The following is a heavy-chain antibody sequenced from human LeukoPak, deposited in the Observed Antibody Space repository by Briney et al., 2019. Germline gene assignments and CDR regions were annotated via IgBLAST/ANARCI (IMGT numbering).Heavy chain of an antibody. CDR1: GFAFSSYS. V-gene: IGHV3-21*01. D-gene: IGHD1-26*01. J-gene: IGHJ4*02. CDR3: ARAVLGRGYDY. CDR2: ISSSSSYI. Sequence: GGSLRLSCAASGFAFSSYSMNWVRQAPGKGLEWVSSISSSSSYIYYADSVKGRFTISRDNAKNSLYLQMNSLRAEDTAVYYCARAVLGRGYDYWGQGTLVTVSS.